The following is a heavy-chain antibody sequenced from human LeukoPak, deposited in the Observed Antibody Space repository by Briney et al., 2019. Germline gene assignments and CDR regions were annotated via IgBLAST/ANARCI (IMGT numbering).Heavy chain of an antibody. CDR1: DDSFSTYY. J-gene: IGHJ4*02. CDR2: IYSSGNT. Sequence: SETLSLTCTVSDDSFSTYYYSWIRQPAGKGLEWIGRIYSSGNTNYNPSLKSRVTMSVDTSKSQFSLNLSSVTAADTAMYYCARWGAAAGADYWGQGILVIVSS. V-gene: IGHV4-4*07. CDR3: ARWGAAAGADY. D-gene: IGHD6-13*01.